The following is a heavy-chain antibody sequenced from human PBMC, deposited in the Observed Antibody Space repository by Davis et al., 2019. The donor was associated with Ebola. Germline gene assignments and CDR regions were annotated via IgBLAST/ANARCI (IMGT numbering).Heavy chain of an antibody. V-gene: IGHV3-11*04. Sequence: GGSLKLSCAASGFTFSDYYMSWIRLAPGKGLEWLSYISSRSTTIYYADSVKGRFTISRDNAKNSLYLQMNSLRAEDTAVYYCAREPYNWNYLFSVDYWGQGTLVTVSS. CDR1: GFTFSDYY. CDR2: ISSRSTTI. CDR3: AREPYNWNYLFSVDY. J-gene: IGHJ4*02. D-gene: IGHD1-7*01.